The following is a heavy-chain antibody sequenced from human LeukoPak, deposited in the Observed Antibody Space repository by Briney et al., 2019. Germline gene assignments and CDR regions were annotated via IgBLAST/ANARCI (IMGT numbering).Heavy chain of an antibody. D-gene: IGHD2-21*02. CDR3: ARSPGAYCGGDCPNWFDP. J-gene: IGHJ5*02. CDR2: IYYSGST. Sequence: PSETLSLTCTVSGGSISSYYWSWIRQPPGKGLEWIGYIYYSGSTNYNPSLKSRVTISVDTSKNQFSLKLSSVTAADTAVYYCARSPGAYCGGDCPNWFDPWGQGTLVTVSS. V-gene: IGHV4-59*01. CDR1: GGSISSYY.